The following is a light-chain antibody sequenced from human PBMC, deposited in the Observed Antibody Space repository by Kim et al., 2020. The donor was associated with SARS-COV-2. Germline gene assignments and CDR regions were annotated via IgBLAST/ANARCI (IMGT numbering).Light chain of an antibody. Sequence: AIQLTQSPSSLSASVGDRVTIACRASQAINSALAWYQQKPGKALELLISDASILESGVPSRFSGSGSGTDFTLTISSLQPEDSATYYCQQFNHWITFGQGTRLEIK. V-gene: IGKV1-13*02. CDR1: QAINSA. J-gene: IGKJ5*01. CDR3: QQFNHWIT. CDR2: DAS.